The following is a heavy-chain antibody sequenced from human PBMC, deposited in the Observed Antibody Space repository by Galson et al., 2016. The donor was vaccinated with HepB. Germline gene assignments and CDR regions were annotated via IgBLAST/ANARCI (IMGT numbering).Heavy chain of an antibody. Sequence: SVKVSCKASGYIFTSHYMNWVRQAPGQGPEWMGIINPSAGSANYAQKFQGRVTITRDRSTSTVYMQLISLTSDDTAVYYGARARDYSSGWYLVPFDLWGPGTMVTVS. J-gene: IGHJ3*01. D-gene: IGHD6-19*01. V-gene: IGHV1-46*01. CDR3: ARARDYSSGWYLVPFDL. CDR2: INPSAGSA. CDR1: GYIFTSHY.